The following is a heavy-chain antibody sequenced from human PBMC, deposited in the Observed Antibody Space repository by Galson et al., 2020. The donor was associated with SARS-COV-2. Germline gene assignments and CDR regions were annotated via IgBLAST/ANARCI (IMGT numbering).Heavy chain of an antibody. D-gene: IGHD1-7*01. J-gene: IGHJ4*02. CDR2: FDPEDGET. V-gene: IGHV1-24*01. CDR1: GYTLTELS. Sequence: ASVKVSCKVSGYTLTELSMHWVRQAPGKGLEWMGGFDPEDGETIYAQKFQGRVTMTEDTSTDTAYMELSSLRSEDTAVYYYATGWAWNYDNNFDYWGQGTLVSVSS. CDR3: ATGWAWNYDNNFDY.